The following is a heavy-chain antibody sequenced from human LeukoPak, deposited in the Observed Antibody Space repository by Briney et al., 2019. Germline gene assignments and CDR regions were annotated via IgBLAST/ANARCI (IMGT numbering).Heavy chain of an antibody. J-gene: IGHJ4*02. Sequence: GASVKVSCLVSGYSFTALYIHWVQQAPGQGLEWMGWIDPNSGGTRSAHKFRGRVTMTRDASINTVYMDLSGLGSDDTAIYFCARDNYGPLDYWGQGTLVTVSS. CDR1: GYSFTALY. V-gene: IGHV1-2*03. CDR3: ARDNYGPLDY. CDR2: IDPNSGGT. D-gene: IGHD3-16*01.